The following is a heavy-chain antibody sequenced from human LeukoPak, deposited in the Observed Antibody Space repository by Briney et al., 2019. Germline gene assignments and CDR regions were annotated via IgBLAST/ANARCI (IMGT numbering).Heavy chain of an antibody. CDR2: INSDGSST. CDR1: RFTFSTYW. CDR3: ARDPYYYDSSGYYHDAFDI. Sequence: GGSLRLSCAASRFTFSTYWMHWVRQAPGKGLVWVSRINSDGSSTGYADSVKGRFTISRDNAKNTLYLQMNSLRAEDTAVYYCARDPYYYDSSGYYHDAFDIWGQGTMVTVSS. D-gene: IGHD3-22*01. V-gene: IGHV3-74*01. J-gene: IGHJ3*02.